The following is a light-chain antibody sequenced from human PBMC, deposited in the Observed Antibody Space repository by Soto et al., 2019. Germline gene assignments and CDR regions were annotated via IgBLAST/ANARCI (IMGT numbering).Light chain of an antibody. Sequence: EIVMTQSPATLSVSPGERATLPCRASQSVSGTLAWYQQKPGQAPRLLIYGASTRATGIPARFSGSGSGTEFTLTISSLQSEDFAVYYCQQYNSWPRTFGQGTKVDIK. CDR3: QQYNSWPRT. CDR2: GAS. V-gene: IGKV3-15*01. J-gene: IGKJ1*01. CDR1: QSVSGT.